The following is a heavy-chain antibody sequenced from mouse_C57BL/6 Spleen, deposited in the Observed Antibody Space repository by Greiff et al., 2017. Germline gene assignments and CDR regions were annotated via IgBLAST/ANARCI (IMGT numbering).Heavy chain of an antibody. CDR1: GYTFTSYW. V-gene: IGHV1-7*01. CDR3: VYDYLCDY. CDR2: INPSSGYT. D-gene: IGHD2-4*01. J-gene: IGHJ2*01. Sequence: QVQLQQSGADLAKPGASVKLSCTASGYTFTSYWMHWVKQRPGQGLEWIGYINPSSGYTKYNQKVKDKDTLTADKTSSTACMQLSSMTYEESEVYDCVYDYLCDYWGQGTTLTVSS.